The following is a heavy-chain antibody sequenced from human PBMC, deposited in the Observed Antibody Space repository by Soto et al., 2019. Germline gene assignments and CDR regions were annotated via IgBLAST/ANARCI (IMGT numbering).Heavy chain of an antibody. CDR2: IIPLIGTA. D-gene: IGHD4-4*01. Sequence: QVQLVQSGAEVRKPGSSVTVSCKASGGTFSTYGITWVRQAPGQGLEWMGNIIPLIGTANFAQGFRGRVTITADESTTTDYMELTSLRSEDTAVYYCARVVMPTVPASFYYGLDVWGQGTTVTVSS. J-gene: IGHJ6*02. V-gene: IGHV1-69*18. CDR3: ARVVMPTVPASFYYGLDV. CDR1: GGTFSTYG.